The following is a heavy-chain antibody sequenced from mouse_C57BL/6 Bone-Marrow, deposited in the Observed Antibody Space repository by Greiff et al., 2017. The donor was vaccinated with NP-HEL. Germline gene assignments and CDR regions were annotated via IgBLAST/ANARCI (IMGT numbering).Heavy chain of an antibody. D-gene: IGHD2-5*01. CDR3: ARSESNYWFDY. CDR1: GYTFTSYW. V-gene: IGHV1-64*01. J-gene: IGHJ2*01. CDR2: IHPNSGST. Sequence: QVQLKQPGAELVKPGASVKLSCKASGYTFTSYWMHWVKQRPGQGLEWIGMIHPNSGSTNYNEKFKSKATLTVDKSSSTAYMQLSSLTSEDSAVYYCARSESNYWFDYWGQGTTLTVSS.